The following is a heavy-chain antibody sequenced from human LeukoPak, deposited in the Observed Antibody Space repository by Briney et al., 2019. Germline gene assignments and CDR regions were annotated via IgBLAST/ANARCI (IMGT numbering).Heavy chain of an antibody. CDR2: IWYDGSNK. CDR1: GFTFSSYG. CDR3: AREDFGSGYYSRFTRYYYGMDV. J-gene: IGHJ6*02. Sequence: GGSLRLSCAASGFTFSSYGMHWVRQAPGKGLEWAAVIWYDGSNKYYADSVKGRFTISRDNSKNTLYLQMNSLRAEDTAVYYCAREDFGSGYYSRFTRYYYGMDVWGQGTTVTVSS. V-gene: IGHV3-33*01. D-gene: IGHD3-22*01.